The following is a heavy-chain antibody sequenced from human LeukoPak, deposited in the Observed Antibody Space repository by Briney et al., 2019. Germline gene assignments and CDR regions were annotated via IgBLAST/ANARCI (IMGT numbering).Heavy chain of an antibody. D-gene: IGHD6-13*01. CDR1: GFTFSSYN. Sequence: GGSLRLSCAASGFTFSSYNMNWVRQAPGKGLEWVSSISSSSSYIYYADSVKGRFTISRDNAKNSLYLQMNSLRAEDTAVYYCAREGSSWTGLFDYWGQGTLVTVSS. V-gene: IGHV3-21*01. CDR2: ISSSSSYI. CDR3: AREGSSWTGLFDY. J-gene: IGHJ4*02.